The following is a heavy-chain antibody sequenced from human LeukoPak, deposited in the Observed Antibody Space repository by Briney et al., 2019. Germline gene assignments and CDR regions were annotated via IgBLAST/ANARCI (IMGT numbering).Heavy chain of an antibody. D-gene: IGHD3-22*01. J-gene: IGHJ4*02. Sequence: GGSLRLSCAASGFTFSDYYMSWIRQAPGKGLEWVSYISSSGSTIYYADSVKGRFTISRDNAKNSLYPQMNSLRAEDTAVYYCARGALGTYYYDSSGYPFYYFDYWGQGTLVTVSS. CDR2: ISSSGSTI. CDR3: ARGALGTYYYDSSGYPFYYFDY. V-gene: IGHV3-11*01. CDR1: GFTFSDYY.